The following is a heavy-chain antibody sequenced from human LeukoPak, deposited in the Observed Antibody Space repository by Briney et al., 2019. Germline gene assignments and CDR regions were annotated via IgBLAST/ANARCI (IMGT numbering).Heavy chain of an antibody. CDR2: IIPILGIA. V-gene: IGHV1-69*04. CDR1: GGTFSSYA. J-gene: IGHJ4*02. Sequence: ASVKVSCKASGGTFSSYAISWVRQAPGQGLEWMGRIIPILGIANYAQKFQGRVTITADKSTSTAYMGLSSLRSEDTAVYYCARATDIVVVPAPFDYWGQGTLVTVSS. D-gene: IGHD2-2*01. CDR3: ARATDIVVVPAPFDY.